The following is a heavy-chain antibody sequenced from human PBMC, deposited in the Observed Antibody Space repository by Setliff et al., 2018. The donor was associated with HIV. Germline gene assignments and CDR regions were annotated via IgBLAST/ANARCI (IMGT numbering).Heavy chain of an antibody. V-gene: IGHV1-18*01. D-gene: IGHD6-19*01. CDR1: GYTFTNYG. Sequence: ASVKVSCKTSGYTFTNYGISWVRQAPGQGLEWMGWVSAHNGITNYAKKFQGRVTMTTDRSTKTAYLDLGSLRPDDTAVYYCARDLYTSGWPNWFDPWGPGTLVTVSS. J-gene: IGHJ5*02. CDR3: ARDLYTSGWPNWFDP. CDR2: VSAHNGIT.